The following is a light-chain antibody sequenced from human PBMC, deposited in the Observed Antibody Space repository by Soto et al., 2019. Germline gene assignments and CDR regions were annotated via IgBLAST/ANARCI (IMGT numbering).Light chain of an antibody. CDR3: AAWDDSLTDYV. J-gene: IGLJ1*01. Sequence: LTQAPSASETPGQRVTISCSGGSSNIGRNTVNWYQQLPGTAPKLLIYSNNRRPSGVPDRFSGSKSGTSASLAISGLQSEDEADYYCAAWDDSLTDYVFGTGTKVTVL. CDR1: SSNIGRNT. V-gene: IGLV1-44*01. CDR2: SNN.